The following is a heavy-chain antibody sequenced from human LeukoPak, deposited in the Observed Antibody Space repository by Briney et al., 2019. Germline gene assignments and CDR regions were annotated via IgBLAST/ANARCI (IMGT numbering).Heavy chain of an antibody. Sequence: QAGGSLRLSCAVSGFIFRNYWMDWVRQAPGRGLEWVANINQDGNEKYFVDSVKGRFTISRDNAKNSLYLQMNSLRAEDTAVYYCSRALEVWGKGTTATVSS. CDR2: INQDGNEK. J-gene: IGHJ6*04. CDR1: GFIFRNYW. CDR3: SRALEV. V-gene: IGHV3-7*01.